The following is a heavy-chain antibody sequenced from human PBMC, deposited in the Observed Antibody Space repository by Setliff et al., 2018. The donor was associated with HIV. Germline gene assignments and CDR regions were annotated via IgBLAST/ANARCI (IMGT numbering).Heavy chain of an antibody. V-gene: IGHV3-33*01. CDR3: ARGPGCGGDCRAFAMDSFDM. CDR2: IREDGSEK. Sequence: LRLSCAASGFTFSSFAMHWVRQAPGKGLEWVAVIREDGSEKFYAESVKGRFTISRDNSKNSLYLQMNSLRAEDTAVYYCARGPGCGGDCRAFAMDSFDMWGQGTKVTVSS. J-gene: IGHJ3*02. CDR1: GFTFSSFA. D-gene: IGHD2-21*02.